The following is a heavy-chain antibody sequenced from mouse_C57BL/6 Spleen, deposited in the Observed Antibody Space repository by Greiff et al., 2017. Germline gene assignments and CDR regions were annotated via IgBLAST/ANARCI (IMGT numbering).Heavy chain of an antibody. J-gene: IGHJ2*01. CDR1: GFTFSDYG. Sequence: EVKLMESGGGLVKPGGSLKLSCAASGFTFSDYGMHWVRQAPEKGLEWVAYISSGSSTIYYADTVKGRFTISRDNAKNTLFLQMTSLRSEDTAMYYCARDWAYCDYWGQGTTLTVAS. D-gene: IGHD4-1*01. CDR3: ARDWAYCDY. V-gene: IGHV5-17*01. CDR2: ISSGSSTI.